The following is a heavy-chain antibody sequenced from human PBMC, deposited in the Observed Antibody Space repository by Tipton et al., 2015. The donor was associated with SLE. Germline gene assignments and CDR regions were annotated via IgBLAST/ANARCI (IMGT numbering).Heavy chain of an antibody. CDR2: INEDGSGT. Sequence: SLRISCAASGFTVSSYWMHWVRQAPGKGLVWVARINEDGSGTEYADFVKGRFGISRDNVEDTLYLQMNSLRAEDTAVYYCARDETSFGVVIDGNYYYYYGMDVWGQETTVTVSS. V-gene: IGHV3-74*03. J-gene: IGHJ6*02. CDR1: GFTVSSYW. D-gene: IGHD3-3*01. CDR3: ARDETSFGVVIDGNYYYYYGMDV.